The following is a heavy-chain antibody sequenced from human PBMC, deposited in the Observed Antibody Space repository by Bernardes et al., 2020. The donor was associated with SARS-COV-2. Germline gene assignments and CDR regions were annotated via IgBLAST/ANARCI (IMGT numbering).Heavy chain of an antibody. Sequence: GGSLRLSCEASGFTFSNYCMHWVRRVPGKGLVLVSRISTDGSSTYYADSVKGRFTISRDNAKNTLYLQMNTLRAEDTAVYYCTRGWSSGYGLFDYWGQGTLVTVSS. CDR3: TRGWSSGYGLFDY. J-gene: IGHJ4*02. D-gene: IGHD3-22*01. CDR1: GFTFSNYC. CDR2: ISTDGSST. V-gene: IGHV3-74*01.